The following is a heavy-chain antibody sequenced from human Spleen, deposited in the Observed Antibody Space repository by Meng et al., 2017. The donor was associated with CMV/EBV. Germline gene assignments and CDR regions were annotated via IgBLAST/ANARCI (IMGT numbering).Heavy chain of an antibody. V-gene: IGHV3-23*01. CDR3: AKDGYYYASGSYSYFDY. D-gene: IGHD3-10*01. Sequence: FSNYALSWVRQAPGKGREWVSAISGSGGSTYYADSVKCRFTISRDNSKNTLYLQMNSLRAEDTAVYYCAKDGYYYASGSYSYFDYWGQGALVTVSS. CDR1: FSNYA. CDR2: ISGSGGST. J-gene: IGHJ4*02.